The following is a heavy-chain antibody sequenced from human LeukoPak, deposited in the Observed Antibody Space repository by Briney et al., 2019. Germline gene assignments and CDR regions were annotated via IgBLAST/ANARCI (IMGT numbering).Heavy chain of an antibody. V-gene: IGHV3-74*01. CDR2: LKGDGSST. Sequence: GGSLRLSCAASGFIFSSFWMHWVRQAPGKGLEWVSSLKGDGSSTNYADSVKGRFTMSRDNAKNTLYLQMNSLRAEDTAVYYCAKDAAGPEYWGQGTLVTVSS. CDR3: AKDAAGPEY. CDR1: GFIFSSFW. J-gene: IGHJ4*02. D-gene: IGHD6-13*01.